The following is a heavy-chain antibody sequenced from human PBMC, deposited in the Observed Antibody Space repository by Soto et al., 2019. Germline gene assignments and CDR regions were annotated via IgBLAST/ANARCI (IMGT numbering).Heavy chain of an antibody. J-gene: IGHJ6*02. V-gene: IGHV4-59*01. D-gene: IGHD3-22*01. CDR1: GGSISSYY. CDR3: ARERWDYYDSSGYRDYYGMDV. CDR2: SYYSGST. Sequence: QVQLQESGPGLVKPSETLSLTCTVSGGSISSYYWSWIRQPPGKGLEWIGYSYYSGSTNYNPSLKSRVTISVDTSKNQFSLKLSSVTAADTAVYYCARERWDYYDSSGYRDYYGMDVWGQGTTVTVSS.